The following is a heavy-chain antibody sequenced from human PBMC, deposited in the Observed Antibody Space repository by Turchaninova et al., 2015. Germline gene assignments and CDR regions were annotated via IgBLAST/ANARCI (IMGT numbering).Heavy chain of an antibody. V-gene: IGHV4-61*01. CDR3: ARGSNYYDALDI. J-gene: IGHJ3*02. CDR2: IYFSGST. Sequence: QVHLQESGPGLVKPSETLSLTCTVSRGSVSSGSYYWSWIRQPPGKGLEWIGYIYFSGSTNYAPSLKSRLTISIDTSKNKFSLNLRSVTASDTAVYYCARGSNYYDALDIWGQGTMVTVSS. D-gene: IGHD3-10*01. CDR1: RGSVSSGSYY.